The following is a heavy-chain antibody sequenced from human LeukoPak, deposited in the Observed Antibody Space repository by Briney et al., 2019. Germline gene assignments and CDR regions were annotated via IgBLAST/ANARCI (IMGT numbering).Heavy chain of an antibody. V-gene: IGHV3-21*01. CDR2: ISSSSSYI. CDR3: ARGRMITFGGVIPSFDY. Sequence: GGSLRLSCAASGVTFSSYSMNWVRQAPGKGLEWVSSISSSSSYIYYADSVKGRFTISRDNAKNSLYLQMNSLRAEDTAVYYCARGRMITFGGVIPSFDYWGQGTLVTVSS. J-gene: IGHJ4*02. CDR1: GVTFSSYS. D-gene: IGHD3-16*02.